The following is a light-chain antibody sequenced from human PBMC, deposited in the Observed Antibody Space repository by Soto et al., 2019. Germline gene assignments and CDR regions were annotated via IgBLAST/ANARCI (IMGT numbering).Light chain of an antibody. J-gene: IGKJ3*01. CDR3: QQYGTSLFS. Sequence: EFVLTQSPATLSLSPGERATLSYRASQSVSSSYLAWYQQKPGQAPRLLIYGTSSRATRIPDSFSGSGSGTDFTLTISRLEPEDFAVYDCQQYGTSLFSFGPGTKVDIK. CDR2: GTS. CDR1: QSVSSSY. V-gene: IGKV3-20*01.